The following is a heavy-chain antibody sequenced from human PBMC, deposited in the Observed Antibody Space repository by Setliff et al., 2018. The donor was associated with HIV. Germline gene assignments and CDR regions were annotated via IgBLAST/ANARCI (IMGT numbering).Heavy chain of an antibody. J-gene: IGHJ4*02. CDR1: GYTFTTYG. Sequence: GASVKVSCKASGYTFTTYGISWVRQAPGQGFEWMGWINTETGNPMYAQGFRGRFVFSLDTSVSTTYLQINSLKAEDTAMYYCARVGSYWSTFDYWGQGALVTGSS. CDR3: ARVGSYWSTFDY. CDR2: INTETGNP. V-gene: IGHV7-4-1*02. D-gene: IGHD1-26*01.